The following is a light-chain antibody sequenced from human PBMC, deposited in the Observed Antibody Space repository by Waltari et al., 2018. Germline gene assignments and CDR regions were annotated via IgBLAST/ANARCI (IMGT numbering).Light chain of an antibody. CDR1: TGAVTSGYF. J-gene: IGLJ1*01. CDR2: SAD. V-gene: IGLV7-43*01. CDR3: LLFYGGAYV. Sequence: QTVVTQEPSLTVSPGGTVTLTCASSTGAVTSGYFPTWFQQRPGQPPRSVIYSADNRQSWTPARCSGSLIGGKAALTLSGVQPEDEADYYCLLFYGGAYVFGTGTKLTVL.